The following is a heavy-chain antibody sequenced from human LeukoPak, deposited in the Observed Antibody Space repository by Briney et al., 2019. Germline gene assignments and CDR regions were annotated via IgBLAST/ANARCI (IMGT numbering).Heavy chain of an antibody. CDR1: GFTFSSYA. CDR3: AKDLYCSSTSCSAVYYYYGMDV. J-gene: IGHJ6*02. D-gene: IGHD2-2*01. V-gene: IGHV3-23*01. CDR2: ISGSGGST. Sequence: GGSLRLSCAASGFTFSSYAMSWVRQAPGKGLEWVSAISGSGGSTYYADSVKGRFTISRDNSKNTLYLQMNSLGAEDTAVYYCAKDLYCSSTSCSAVYYYYGMDVWGQGTTVTVSS.